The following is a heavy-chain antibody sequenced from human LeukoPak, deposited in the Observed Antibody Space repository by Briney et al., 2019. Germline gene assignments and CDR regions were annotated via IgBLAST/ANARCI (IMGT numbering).Heavy chain of an antibody. D-gene: IGHD1-7*01. J-gene: IGHJ4*02. CDR1: GFTFSNYW. CDR2: INSDGSST. CDR3: ARAWNYGDYFDY. V-gene: IGHV3-74*01. Sequence: PGGSLRLSCAAAGFTFSNYWMHWVRQAPGKGLVWVSRINSDGSSTSYADSVKGRFTISRDNAKNTLYLQMNSPRAEDTAVYYCARAWNYGDYFDYWGQGTLVTVSS.